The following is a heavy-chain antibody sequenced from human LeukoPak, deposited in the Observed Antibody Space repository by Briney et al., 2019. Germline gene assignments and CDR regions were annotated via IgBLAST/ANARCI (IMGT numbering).Heavy chain of an antibody. D-gene: IGHD2-2*01. CDR3: VRYDCRTASCYMFES. CDR2: IKEHGVEK. V-gene: IGHV3-7*01. CDR1: GGSISSYY. J-gene: IGHJ4*02. Sequence: ETLSLTCTVSGGSISSYYWSWVRQAPGKGLEWVAIIKEHGVEKYYVDSVRGRFTISRDNAKNSLYLQMNSLRAEDTAVYYCVRYDCRTASCYMFESWGQGTLVTVSS.